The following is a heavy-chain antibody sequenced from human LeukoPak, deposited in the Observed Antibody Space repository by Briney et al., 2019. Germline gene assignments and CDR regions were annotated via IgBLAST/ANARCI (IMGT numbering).Heavy chain of an antibody. CDR2: IKQDGFEK. D-gene: IGHD2-2*01. Sequence: LSGGSLRLSCAASGFTFSNFWMSWVRQAPGKGLEWVANIKQDGFEKYYVDSVRGRFTISRDNAKNSLSLQMNSLRAEDTAVYYCARDGCTSTTCSTLGGFSSWGQGTLVTVSS. CDR1: GFTFSNFW. J-gene: IGHJ5*02. CDR3: ARDGCTSTTCSTLGGFSS. V-gene: IGHV3-7*01.